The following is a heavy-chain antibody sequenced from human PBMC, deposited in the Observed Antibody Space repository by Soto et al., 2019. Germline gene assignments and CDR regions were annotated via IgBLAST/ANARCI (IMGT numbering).Heavy chain of an antibody. Sequence: EVHLVESGGDLVKPGGALRLACGAAGPSFSNAWLNWFRRAPGKGREWIGGIKTDIDGGTTDYAAPEKGRFTNSRDDSKNTLYLQMSSLKSEDTGVYYCTPDRRTDYDFWSGYSPFDSWGQGTLVTVSS. D-gene: IGHD3-3*01. CDR2: IKTDIDGGTT. J-gene: IGHJ4*02. CDR1: GPSFSNAW. V-gene: IGHV3-15*07. CDR3: TPDRRTDYDFWSGYSPFDS.